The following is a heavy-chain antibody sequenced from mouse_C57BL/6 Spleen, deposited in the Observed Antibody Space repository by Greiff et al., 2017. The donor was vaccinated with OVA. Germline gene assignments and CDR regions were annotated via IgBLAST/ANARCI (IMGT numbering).Heavy chain of an antibody. Sequence: QVQLQQSGPELVKPGAPVKISCKASGYAFSSSWMNWVKQRPGKGLEWIGRIYPGDGDTNYNGKFKGKATLTADKSSSTAYMQLSSLTSEDSAVYFCARTVDYWGQGTTLTVSS. CDR1: GYAFSSSW. CDR3: ARTVDY. J-gene: IGHJ2*01. CDR2: IYPGDGDT. D-gene: IGHD1-1*01. V-gene: IGHV1-82*01.